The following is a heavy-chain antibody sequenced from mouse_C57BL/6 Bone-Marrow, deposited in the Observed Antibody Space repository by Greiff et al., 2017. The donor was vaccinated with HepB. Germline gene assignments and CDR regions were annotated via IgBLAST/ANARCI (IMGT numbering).Heavy chain of an antibody. Sequence: QVQLQQSGTELVKPGASVKLSCKASGYTFTSYWMHWVKQRPGQGLEWIGNINPSNGGTNYNEKFKSKATLTVDKSSSTAYMQLSSLTSEDSAVYYCAWSTRVVGDFDGWGTGTTVTVSS. CDR1: GYTFTSYW. J-gene: IGHJ1*03. D-gene: IGHD1-1*01. CDR3: AWSTRVVGDFDG. CDR2: INPSNGGT. V-gene: IGHV1-53*01.